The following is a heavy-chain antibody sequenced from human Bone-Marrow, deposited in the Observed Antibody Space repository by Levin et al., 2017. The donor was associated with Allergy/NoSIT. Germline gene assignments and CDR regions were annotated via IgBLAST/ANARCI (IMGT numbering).Heavy chain of an antibody. Sequence: GESLKISCAASGFTFSDYYMTWVRQAPGKGLEWVSSISSSSNTNYADSVKGRFTISRDNAKNSLFLQMNSLRAADTAVYYCARLNDYGDYELDYWGQGTLVTVSS. J-gene: IGHJ4*02. CDR3: ARLNDYGDYELDY. D-gene: IGHD4-17*01. CDR2: ISSSSNT. CDR1: GFTFSDYY. V-gene: IGHV3-69-1*01.